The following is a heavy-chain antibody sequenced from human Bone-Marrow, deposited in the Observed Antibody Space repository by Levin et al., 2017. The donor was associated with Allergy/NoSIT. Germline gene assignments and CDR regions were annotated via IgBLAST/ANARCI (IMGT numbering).Heavy chain of an antibody. CDR3: ARSSTYYYDSSGSPGDGMDV. J-gene: IGHJ6*02. CDR1: GFTFSDYY. D-gene: IGHD3-22*01. CDR2: ISSSGSTI. V-gene: IGHV3-11*01. Sequence: PGGSLRLSCAASGFTFSDYYMSWIRQAPGKGLEWVSYISSSGSTIYYADSVKGRFTISRDNAKNSLYLQMNSLRAEDTAVYYCARSSTYYYDSSGSPGDGMDVWGQGTTVTVSS.